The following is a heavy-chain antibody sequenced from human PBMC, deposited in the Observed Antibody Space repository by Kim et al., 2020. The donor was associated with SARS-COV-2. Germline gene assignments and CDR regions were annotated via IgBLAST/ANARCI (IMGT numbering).Heavy chain of an antibody. Sequence: SETLSLTCTVSGGSISSGDYYWSWIRQPPGKGLEWIGYIYYSGSTYYNPSLKSRVTISVDTSKNQFSLKLSSVTAADTAVYYCARDQVFWSGHTDYWGQGTLVTVSS. D-gene: IGHD3-3*01. CDR1: GGSISSGDYY. V-gene: IGHV4-30-4*01. J-gene: IGHJ4*02. CDR2: IYYSGST. CDR3: ARDQVFWSGHTDY.